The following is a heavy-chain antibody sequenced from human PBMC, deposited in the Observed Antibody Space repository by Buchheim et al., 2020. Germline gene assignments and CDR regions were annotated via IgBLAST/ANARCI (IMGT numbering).Heavy chain of an antibody. Sequence: QVQLVQSGAEVRKPGASVKISCKASGYSFISFAIHWVRQAPGQGLEWMGWVNAGNGNTGYSQNFQGRVSITADKTESTAYMELKSLTSEDTAVYYCARTFPFDYWGQGTL. V-gene: IGHV1-3*01. D-gene: IGHD3-3*02. J-gene: IGHJ4*02. CDR3: ARTFPFDY. CDR1: GYSFISFA. CDR2: VNAGNGNT.